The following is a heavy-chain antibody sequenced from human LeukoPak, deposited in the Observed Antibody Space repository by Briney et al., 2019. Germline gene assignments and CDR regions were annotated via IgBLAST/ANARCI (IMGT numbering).Heavy chain of an antibody. J-gene: IGHJ4*02. CDR1: GFTFSSYG. V-gene: IGHV3-30*02. CDR2: IRYDGSNK. Sequence: GGSLRLSCAASGFTFSSYGMHWVRQAPGKGLEWVAFIRYDGSNKYYADSVKGRFTISRDNSKNTLYLQMNSLRAEDTAVYYCAKEVATIYTFDYWGQGTLVTVSS. D-gene: IGHD5-12*01. CDR3: AKEVATIYTFDY.